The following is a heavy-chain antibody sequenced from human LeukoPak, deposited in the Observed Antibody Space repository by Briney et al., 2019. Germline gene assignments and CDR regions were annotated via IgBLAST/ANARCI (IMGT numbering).Heavy chain of an antibody. CDR3: ARDRGSSWYQVYYYYYMDV. CDR1: GFTVSSNY. D-gene: IGHD6-13*01. J-gene: IGHJ6*03. V-gene: IGHV3-66*01. Sequence: PGGSLRLSCAASGFTVSSNYMSWVRQAPGKGLAWVSLIYSGGSTYYADSVKGRFTISRDNSKNTLYLQMGSLRAEDMAVYYCARDRGSSWYQVYYYYYMDVWGKGTAVTISS. CDR2: IYSGGST.